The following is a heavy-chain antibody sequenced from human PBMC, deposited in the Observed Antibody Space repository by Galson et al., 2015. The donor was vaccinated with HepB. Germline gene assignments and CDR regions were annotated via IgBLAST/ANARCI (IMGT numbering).Heavy chain of an antibody. CDR1: GFTFSSYW. Sequence: SLRLSCAASGFTFSSYWMSWVRQAPGKGLEWVANIKQDGSEKYYVDSVKGRFTISRDNAKNSLYLQMNSLRAEDTAVYYCASNLGYCSSTSCYYLDWYFDLWGRGTLVTVSS. J-gene: IGHJ2*01. D-gene: IGHD2-2*01. CDR2: IKQDGSEK. V-gene: IGHV3-7*01. CDR3: ASNLGYCSSTSCYYLDWYFDL.